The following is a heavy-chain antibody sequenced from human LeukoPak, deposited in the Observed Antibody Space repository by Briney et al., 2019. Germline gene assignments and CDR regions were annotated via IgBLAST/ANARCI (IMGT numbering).Heavy chain of an antibody. CDR3: ARVGVAGTFYYYYGMDV. CDR2: IIPIFGTA. CDR1: GGTFSSYA. J-gene: IGHJ6*02. V-gene: IGHV1-69*13. D-gene: IGHD6-19*01. Sequence: SVKVSCKASGGTFSSYAISWVRQAPGQGLEWRGGIIPIFGTANYAQKFQGRVTITADESTSTAYMELSSLRSEDTAVYYCARVGVAGTFYYYYGMDVWGQGTTVTVSS.